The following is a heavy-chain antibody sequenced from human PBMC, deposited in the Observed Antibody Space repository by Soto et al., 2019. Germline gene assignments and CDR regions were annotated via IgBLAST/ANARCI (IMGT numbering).Heavy chain of an antibody. CDR1: GFTFSDYY. J-gene: IGHJ4*02. D-gene: IGHD3-10*01. Sequence: PGGSLRLSCAASGFTFSDYYMSWIRQAPGKGLEWVSYISSSSSYTNYADSVKGRFTISRDNAKNSLYLQMNSLRAEDTAVYYCASTGTLSGSRTHDYWGQGTLVTSPQ. V-gene: IGHV3-11*06. CDR2: ISSSSSYT. CDR3: ASTGTLSGSRTHDY.